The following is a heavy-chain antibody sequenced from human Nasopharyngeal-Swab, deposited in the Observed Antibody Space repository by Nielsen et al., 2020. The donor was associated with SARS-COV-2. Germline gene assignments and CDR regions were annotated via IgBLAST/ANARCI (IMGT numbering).Heavy chain of an antibody. Sequence: GGSLRLSCKGSGYSFTNYWSGWVRQMPGKGLGWMGIIYPDDSDTRNSPSLQGQVTISADKSISTAYLQWSSLKASDTAMYYCARLGPIESTDTTAAFDIWGQGTMVTVSS. CDR1: GYSFTNYW. CDR3: ARLGPIESTDTTAAFDI. J-gene: IGHJ3*02. CDR2: IYPDDSDT. D-gene: IGHD6-13*01. V-gene: IGHV5-51*01.